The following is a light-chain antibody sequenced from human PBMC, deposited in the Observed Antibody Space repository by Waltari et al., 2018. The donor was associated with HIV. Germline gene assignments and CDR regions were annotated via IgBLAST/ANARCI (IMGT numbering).Light chain of an antibody. CDR3: SSYTSSNTLPYV. CDR2: DVS. CDR1: SSDVGGYNY. V-gene: IGLV2-14*03. Sequence: QSALTQPASVSGSPGQSITISCTGTSSDVGGYNYVSWYQQHPGKAPKLIIYDVSNRPSGVSNRFSGSKSGNTASLTISGLQAEDEADYYCSSYTSSNTLPYVFGTGTKVTVL. J-gene: IGLJ1*01.